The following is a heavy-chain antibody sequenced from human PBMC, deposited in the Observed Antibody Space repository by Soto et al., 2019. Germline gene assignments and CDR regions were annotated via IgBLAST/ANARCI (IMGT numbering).Heavy chain of an antibody. CDR1: GGTFSSYA. J-gene: IGHJ4*02. CDR2: IIPIFGTA. CDR3: ARDRNGEYYFDY. Sequence: GASVKVSCKASGGTFSSYAISWVRQAPGQGLEWMGGIIPIFGTANYAQKFQGRVTITADESTSTAYMELSSLRSEDTAVYYCARDRNGEYYFDYWGQGTLVTVSS. D-gene: IGHD4-4*01. V-gene: IGHV1-69*13.